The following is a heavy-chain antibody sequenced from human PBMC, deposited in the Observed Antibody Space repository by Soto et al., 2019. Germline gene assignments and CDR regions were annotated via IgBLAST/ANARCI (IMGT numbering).Heavy chain of an antibody. CDR3: ARHLGTSHLLAEGNWFDP. D-gene: IGHD2-2*01. J-gene: IGHJ5*02. CDR1: GGTFSSYA. CDR2: IIPIFGTA. V-gene: IGHV1-69*13. Sequence: ASVKVSCKASGGTFSSYAISWVRQAPGQGLEWMGGIIPIFGTANYAQKFQGRVTITADESTSTAYMELSSLRSEDTAVYYCARHLGTSHLLAEGNWFDPWGQGTLVTVSS.